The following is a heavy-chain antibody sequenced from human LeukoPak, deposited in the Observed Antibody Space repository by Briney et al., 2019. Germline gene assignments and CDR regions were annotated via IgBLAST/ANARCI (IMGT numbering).Heavy chain of an antibody. V-gene: IGHV3-21*01. CDR1: GFTFSSYS. J-gene: IGHJ4*02. CDR2: ISSSSSYI. D-gene: IGHD3-22*01. Sequence: GGSLRLSCAASGFTFSSYSMNWVRQAPGKGLEWVSSISSSSSYIYYADSVKGRFTISRDNAKNSLYLQMNSLRAEDTAVYYCARGTEERITMIVVAPPDYWGQGTLVTVSS. CDR3: ARGTEERITMIVVAPPDY.